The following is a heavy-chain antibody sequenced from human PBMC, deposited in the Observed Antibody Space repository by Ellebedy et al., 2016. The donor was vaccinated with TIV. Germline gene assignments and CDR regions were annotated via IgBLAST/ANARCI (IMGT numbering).Heavy chain of an antibody. CDR3: ARDCCTWRHFGY. D-gene: IGHD3-3*02. J-gene: IGHJ4*02. V-gene: IGHV3-66*01. CDR1: GFTVSSNY. Sequence: PGGSLRLSCEGSGFTVSSNYMSWVRQAPGKGLEWVSVIYSGGSKYYADSVKGRFTISRDNSKNTLYLQMNSLRAEDTAVYYCARDCCTWRHFGYWGQGTLVTVSS. CDR2: IYSGGSK.